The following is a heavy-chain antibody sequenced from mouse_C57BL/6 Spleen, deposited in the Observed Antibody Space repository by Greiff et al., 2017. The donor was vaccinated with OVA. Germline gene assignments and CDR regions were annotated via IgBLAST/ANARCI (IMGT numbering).Heavy chain of an antibody. CDR2: ISSGGSYT. J-gene: IGHJ4*01. V-gene: IGHV5-6*01. CDR1: GFTFSSYG. D-gene: IGHD2-5*01. Sequence: EVKLVESGGDLVKPGGSLKLSCAASGFTFSSYGMSWVRQTPDKRLEWVATISSGGSYTYYPDSVKGRFTISRDNAKNTLYLQMSSLKSEDTAMYYCARQVYSNFMDYWGQGTSVTVSS. CDR3: ARQVYSNFMDY.